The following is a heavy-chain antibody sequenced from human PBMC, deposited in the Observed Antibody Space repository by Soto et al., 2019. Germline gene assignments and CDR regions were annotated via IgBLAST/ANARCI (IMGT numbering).Heavy chain of an antibody. CDR1: GGSITSNY. Sequence: SETLSLTCTISGGSITSNYCSWIRHPPGKALERIGHINYSGSTNYNHSFKRRVTISVDTSKNQFSLKLSPVTAADTAGYYCASAGRGKGWFDPWGQGTLVTVSS. J-gene: IGHJ5*01. CDR2: INYSGST. V-gene: IGHV4-59*01. CDR3: ASAGRGKGWFDP. D-gene: IGHD3-10*01.